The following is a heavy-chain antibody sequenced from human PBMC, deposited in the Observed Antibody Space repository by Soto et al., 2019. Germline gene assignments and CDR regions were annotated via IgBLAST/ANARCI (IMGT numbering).Heavy chain of an antibody. V-gene: IGHV3-48*03. Sequence: GGSLRLSCAASGCPFSTYEINWVRRAPGKVLQWISYFTTSGSDMNYAHSLKGRFTISRDNSKISVFLQMNSLRVEDTAIYYCVRERFFYDRTGQEDWGQVTQVTVSS. D-gene: IGHD3-22*01. CDR2: FTTSGSDM. CDR3: VRERFFYDRTGQED. J-gene: IGHJ4*02. CDR1: GCPFSTYE.